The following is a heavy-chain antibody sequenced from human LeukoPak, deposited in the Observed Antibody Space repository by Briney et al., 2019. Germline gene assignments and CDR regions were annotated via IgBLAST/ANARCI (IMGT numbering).Heavy chain of an antibody. J-gene: IGHJ4*02. D-gene: IGHD6-6*01. CDR3: AREVVQSGSSSGDY. Sequence: ASVKVSCKASGGTFSSYAISWVRQAPGQGLEWMGRINPNSGGTNYAQKFQGRVTMTRDTSISTAYMELSRLRCDDTAVYYCAREVVQSGSSSGDYWGQGTLVTVSS. V-gene: IGHV1-2*06. CDR1: GGTFSSYA. CDR2: INPNSGGT.